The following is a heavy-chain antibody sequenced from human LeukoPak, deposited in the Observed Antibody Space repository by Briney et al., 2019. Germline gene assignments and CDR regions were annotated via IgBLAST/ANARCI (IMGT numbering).Heavy chain of an antibody. Sequence: SGGSLRLSCAASRFTFSGYGMHWVRQAPGKGLEWVAFIRYDGSNKYYADSVKGRFTISRDNSKNTLYLQMNSLRAEDTAVYYCAKAFSTYWFGESRGLGGYWGQGTLVTVSS. CDR1: RFTFSGYG. D-gene: IGHD3-10*01. V-gene: IGHV3-30*02. J-gene: IGHJ4*02. CDR3: AKAFSTYWFGESRGLGGY. CDR2: IRYDGSNK.